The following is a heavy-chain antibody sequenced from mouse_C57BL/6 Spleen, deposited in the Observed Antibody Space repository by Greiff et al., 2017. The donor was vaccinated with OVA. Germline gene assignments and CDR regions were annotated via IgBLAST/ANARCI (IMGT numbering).Heavy chain of an antibody. CDR1: GYTFTSYW. CDR2: INNSDSEN. V-gene: IGHV1-52*01. D-gene: IGHD3-2*02. J-gene: IGHJ3*01. Sequence: QVQLQQPGAGLVRPGSSVTLSCTASGYTFTSYWMHWVKQRPIQGLEWIGNINNSDSENNYKQKVKDKATITYDKSSSTAYMQLSSLTSEGSAVYYGYSSGFFAYWGQGTLVTVSA. CDR3: YSSGFFAY.